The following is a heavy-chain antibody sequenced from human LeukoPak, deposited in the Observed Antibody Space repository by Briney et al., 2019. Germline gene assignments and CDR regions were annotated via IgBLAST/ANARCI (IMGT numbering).Heavy chain of an antibody. Sequence: GGSLRLSCAASGFTFSSYWMSRVRRAPGKGLEWVANIKQDGSEKYYVDSVKGRFTISRDNAKNSLYLQMNSLRAEDTAVYYCANTMIVVASRGAFDIWGQGTMVTVSS. CDR1: GFTFSSYW. CDR3: ANTMIVVASRGAFDI. J-gene: IGHJ3*02. V-gene: IGHV3-7*01. CDR2: IKQDGSEK. D-gene: IGHD3-22*01.